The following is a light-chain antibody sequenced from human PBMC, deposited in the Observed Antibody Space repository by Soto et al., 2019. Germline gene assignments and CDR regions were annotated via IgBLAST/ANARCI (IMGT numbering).Light chain of an antibody. Sequence: IQMTQSPSSLSASVEDRVIITCRASQSISTHLNWYPQKPGKAPKLLIFAASSLQSGVPSRFSGSRSGPDFTLTISSLQPEDFATYYCQQSYSSPQTFGQGNKVELK. CDR3: QQSYSSPQT. CDR2: AAS. V-gene: IGKV1-39*01. CDR1: QSISTH. J-gene: IGKJ1*01.